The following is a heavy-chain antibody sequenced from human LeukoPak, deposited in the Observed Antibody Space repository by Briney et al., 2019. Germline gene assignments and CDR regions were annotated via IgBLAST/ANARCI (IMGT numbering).Heavy chain of an antibody. D-gene: IGHD3-22*01. V-gene: IGHV1-2*02. CDR1: GYTFTGYF. J-gene: IGHJ4*02. Sequence: ASVKVSCKASGYTFTGYFIHWVRQAPGQGLEWMGWINPNSGGTNYAQKFQGRVTMTRDTSISTAYMELSRLRSDDTAVYYCARDERYDTSGYPFDYWGQGTLVTVSS. CDR2: INPNSGGT. CDR3: ARDERYDTSGYPFDY.